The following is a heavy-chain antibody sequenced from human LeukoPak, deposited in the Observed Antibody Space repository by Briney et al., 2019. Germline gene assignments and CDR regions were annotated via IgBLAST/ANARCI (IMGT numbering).Heavy chain of an antibody. CDR3: ATSYYFGSGSYGYLDY. J-gene: IGHJ4*02. V-gene: IGHV3-7*05. CDR2: IKQDGSEK. D-gene: IGHD3-10*01. Sequence: GGSLRLSCAASGFTFSSYWMSWVRQAPGKGLEWVANIKQDGSEKYYVDSVKGRFTISRDNSENTLYLQMDSLRAEDTAVYYCATSYYFGSGSYGYLDYWGQGTLVTVSS. CDR1: GFTFSSYW.